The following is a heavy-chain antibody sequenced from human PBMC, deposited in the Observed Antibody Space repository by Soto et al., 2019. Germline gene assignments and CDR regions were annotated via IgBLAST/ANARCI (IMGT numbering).Heavy chain of an antibody. CDR2: INAVNGKT. CDR1: GYTFTSYT. V-gene: IGHV1-3*01. CDR3: ARDKAHNKYDSPWSYDY. J-gene: IGHJ4*02. D-gene: IGHD2-8*02. Sequence: ASVKVSCKASGYTFTSYTIHWVRQAPGQRPEWMGWINAVNGKTKYSPRIQDRVNITRDTSASTVYMELSSLKSEDTAIYYCARDKAHNKYDSPWSYDYWGQRILVTVS.